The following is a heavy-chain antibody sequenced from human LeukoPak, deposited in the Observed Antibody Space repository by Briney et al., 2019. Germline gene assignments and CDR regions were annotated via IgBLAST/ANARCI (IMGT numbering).Heavy chain of an antibody. Sequence: ASVKVSCKTSGFTFTGYQMHWVRQAPGQGLEWMGRINPTNGVATYAQKFQGWVSMTRDRSIDTVYMELSRLTSDDTAMYYCARESPLGYCSAGSCYSSHFDYWGQGTLVIVSS. D-gene: IGHD2-15*01. J-gene: IGHJ4*02. CDR2: INPTNGVA. CDR3: ARESPLGYCSAGSCYSSHFDY. CDR1: GFTFTGYQ. V-gene: IGHV1-2*04.